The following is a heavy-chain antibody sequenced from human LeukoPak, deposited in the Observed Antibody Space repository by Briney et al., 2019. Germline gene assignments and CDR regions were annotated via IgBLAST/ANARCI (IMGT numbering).Heavy chain of an antibody. J-gene: IGHJ5*02. CDR3: PRGSYFARYNWFDL. CDR2: INPNSGGT. D-gene: IGHD3-10*01. Sequence: ASVRVSSKASVYTLTVYYMHWVRQAPGQGGEGMGWINPNSGGTNYAQKFLGRVTITRDTSISTAYMALSRLRSDDTAVYYCPRGSYFARYNWFDLWGQGTLVTVSS. V-gene: IGHV1-2*02. CDR1: VYTLTVYY.